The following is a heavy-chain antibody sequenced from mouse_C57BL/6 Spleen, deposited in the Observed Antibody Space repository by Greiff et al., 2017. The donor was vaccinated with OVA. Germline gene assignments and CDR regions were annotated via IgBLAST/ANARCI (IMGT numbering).Heavy chain of an antibody. V-gene: IGHV5-16*01. CDR2: INYDGSST. CDR1: GFTFSDYY. J-gene: IGHJ3*01. D-gene: IGHD2-5*01. Sequence: EVMLVESEGGLVQPGSSMKLSCTASGFTFSDYYMAWVRQVPEKGLEWVANINYDGSSTYYLDSLKSRFIISRDNAKNILYLQMSSLKSEDTATYYCARAGYSNYGFAYWGQGTLVTVSA. CDR3: ARAGYSNYGFAY.